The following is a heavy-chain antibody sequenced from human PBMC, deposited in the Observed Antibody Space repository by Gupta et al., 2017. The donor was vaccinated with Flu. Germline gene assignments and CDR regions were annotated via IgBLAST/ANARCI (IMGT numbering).Heavy chain of an antibody. V-gene: IGHV1-18*01. CDR2: VGAYNGNT. CDR3: AREDYNFYMDV. J-gene: IGHJ6*03. Sequence: QVQLVQSGAEVKQPGASVNVSCKASGHPFFSYGIPWVRQAPGQGLEWVGWVGAYNGNTKYAQKFQGRVTMNTDTSSSTAYMELRSLTFDDTAVYFCAREDYNFYMDVWGRGTKVTVSS. CDR1: GHPFFSYG.